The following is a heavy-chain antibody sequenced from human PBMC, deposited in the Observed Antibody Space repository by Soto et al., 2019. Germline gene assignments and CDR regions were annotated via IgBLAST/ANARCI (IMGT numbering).Heavy chain of an antibody. Sequence: PGGSLRLSCAASGFAFSRYSLHWVRQVPGKGLEWVSSISSSSTYIYYADSVRGRFTISRDNAKNSLFLQMSSLRAEDTAVFYCARGVGLVVPGDAFDIWRQGTMVTVSS. V-gene: IGHV3-21*01. D-gene: IGHD3-22*01. CDR1: GFAFSRYS. J-gene: IGHJ3*02. CDR3: ARGVGLVVPGDAFDI. CDR2: ISSSSTYI.